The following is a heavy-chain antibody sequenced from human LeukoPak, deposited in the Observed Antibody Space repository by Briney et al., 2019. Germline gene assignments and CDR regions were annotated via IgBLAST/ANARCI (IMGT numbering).Heavy chain of an antibody. D-gene: IGHD5-24*01. CDR3: ARLSRDGYNYYYYYYYMDV. V-gene: IGHV4-59*08. CDR2: IYYSGST. CDR1: GGSISSYY. Sequence: SETLSLTCTVSGGSISSYYWSWIRQPPGKGLEWIGYIYYSGSTNYNPSLKSRVTISVDTSKNQFSLNLSSVTAADTAVYYCARLSRDGYNYYYYYYYMDVWGKGTTVTVSS. J-gene: IGHJ6*03.